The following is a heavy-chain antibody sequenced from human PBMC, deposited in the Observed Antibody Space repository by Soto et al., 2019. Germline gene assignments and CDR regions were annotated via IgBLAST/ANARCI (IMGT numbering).Heavy chain of an antibody. V-gene: IGHV4-38-2*01. CDR1: GYSISSGYY. CDR2: TNHRGNS. CDR3: ARSGNDYGSYIDY. D-gene: IGHD4-17*01. Sequence: PSETLSLTCDVSGYSISSGYYWAWVRQPPGKGMEWIGSTNHRGNSYYNPSLKSRVTISVDTSKNQGSLKVSSVTAADTAVYYCARSGNDYGSYIDYWGQGTLVTVSS. J-gene: IGHJ4*02.